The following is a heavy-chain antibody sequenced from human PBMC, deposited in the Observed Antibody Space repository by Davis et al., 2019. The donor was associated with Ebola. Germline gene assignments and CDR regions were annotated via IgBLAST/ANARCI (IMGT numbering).Heavy chain of an antibody. D-gene: IGHD4-23*01. Sequence: GGSLRLSFSVSGFTVRNNHVTWVRQAQGKGLQWVSILRDDGRTFYTDSAKGRFTISRDSFKNTVYLQMNSLTSDDTAVYYCGGFGGNSKWGQGTLVAVSS. CDR1: GFTVRNNH. J-gene: IGHJ4*02. CDR2: LRDDGRT. V-gene: IGHV3-53*05. CDR3: GGFGGNSK.